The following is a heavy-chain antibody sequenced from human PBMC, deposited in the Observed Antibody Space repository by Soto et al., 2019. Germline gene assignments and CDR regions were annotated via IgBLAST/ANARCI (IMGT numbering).Heavy chain of an antibody. CDR3: VRKGAYGDFD. Sequence: EVQVVESGGGLVQPGGSLRLSCAASGFTVSSNYMSWVRQTPGKGLEWVSGIYRDGGTSYADSVKGRFTTSRDNSKNTLYLQMSSLRAEDTAVYYCVRKGAYGDFDWGHGTLVTVSS. J-gene: IGHJ4*01. V-gene: IGHV3-66*01. CDR1: GFTVSSNY. D-gene: IGHD4-17*01. CDR2: IYRDGGT.